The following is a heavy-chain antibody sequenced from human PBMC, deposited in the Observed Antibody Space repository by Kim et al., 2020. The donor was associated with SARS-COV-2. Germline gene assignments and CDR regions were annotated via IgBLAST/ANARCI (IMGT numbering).Heavy chain of an antibody. D-gene: IGHD6-13*01. J-gene: IGHJ6*02. CDR1: GGSFSGYY. Sequence: SETLSLTCAVYGGSFSGYYWSWIRQPPGKGLEWIGEINHSGSTNYNPSLKSRVTISVDTSKNQFSLKLSSVTAADTAVYYCARGIGYSSSWYSNYYYYGMDVWGQGTTVTVSS. V-gene: IGHV4-34*01. CDR2: INHSGST. CDR3: ARGIGYSSSWYSNYYYYGMDV.